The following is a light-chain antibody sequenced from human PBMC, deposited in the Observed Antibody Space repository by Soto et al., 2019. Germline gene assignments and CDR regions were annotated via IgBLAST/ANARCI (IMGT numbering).Light chain of an antibody. J-gene: IGKJ1*01. V-gene: IGKV3-20*01. Sequence: EIVLTQSPGTLSLSPGERVTLSCRASQSISGSFLAWYQQKPGQAPRLLIYDASSRATGITDRFSGSGSGTDFTLTISRLEPEDFAVYYCQQYGHSPRTFGQGTKVDIK. CDR2: DAS. CDR1: QSISGSF. CDR3: QQYGHSPRT.